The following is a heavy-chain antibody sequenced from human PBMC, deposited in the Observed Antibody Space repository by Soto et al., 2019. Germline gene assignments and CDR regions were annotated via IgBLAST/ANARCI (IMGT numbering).Heavy chain of an antibody. CDR3: ARDKDRQQLGGNYYYIMDV. Sequence: QVQLVQSGAEVKKPGSSVKISCKASGGTFRTNAFSWVRQAPGQGLEWMGGIIPIFPTPDYAQKFQGRVTITADETTTTTYMELSSLRSEDTATYYCARDKDRQQLGGNYYYIMDVWGQGTTVTVSS. V-gene: IGHV1-69*12. J-gene: IGHJ6*02. CDR2: IIPIFPTP. CDR1: GGTFRTNA. D-gene: IGHD3-3*02.